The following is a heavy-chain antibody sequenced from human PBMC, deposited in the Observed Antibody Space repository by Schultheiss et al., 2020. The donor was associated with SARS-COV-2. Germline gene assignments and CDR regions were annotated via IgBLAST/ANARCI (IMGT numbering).Heavy chain of an antibody. CDR2: IYYSGST. V-gene: IGHV4-59*12. CDR3: ARVKRASGSYCLDY. J-gene: IGHJ4*02. CDR1: GGSISSYY. D-gene: IGHD3-10*01. Sequence: SETLSLTCTVSGGSISSYYWSWIRQPPGKGLEWIGYIYYSGSTNYNPSLKSRVTISVDTSKNQFSLKLSSVTAADTAVYYCARVKRASGSYCLDYWGQGALVTVSS.